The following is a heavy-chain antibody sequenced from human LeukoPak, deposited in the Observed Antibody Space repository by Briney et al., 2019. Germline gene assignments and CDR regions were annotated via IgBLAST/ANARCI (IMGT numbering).Heavy chain of an antibody. CDR3: ARGPPGYRVGDY. Sequence: GGPLRLSCATSGFTFNNYWVHWVRQAPGKGLVWVSDINTDGTTIHYADSVRGRFTISRDNAKSTVFLQMNSLRVEDTAFYYCARGPPGYRVGDYWGPGTLVTVSS. CDR1: GFTFNNYW. J-gene: IGHJ4*02. CDR2: INTDGTTI. D-gene: IGHD2-2*03. V-gene: IGHV3-74*01.